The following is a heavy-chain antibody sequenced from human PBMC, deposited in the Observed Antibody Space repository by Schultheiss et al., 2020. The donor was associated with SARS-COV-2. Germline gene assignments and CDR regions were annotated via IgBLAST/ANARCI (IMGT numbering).Heavy chain of an antibody. V-gene: IGHV3-30-3*01. Sequence: GGSLRLSCAASGFTFSSYWMHWVRQAPGKGLEWVAVISYDGSNKYYADSVKGRFTISRDNSKNTLYLQMNSLRAEDTAVYYCAREGDYGDSDDAFDIWGQGTMVTVSS. CDR3: AREGDYGDSDDAFDI. CDR2: ISYDGSNK. CDR1: GFTFSSYW. J-gene: IGHJ3*02. D-gene: IGHD4-17*01.